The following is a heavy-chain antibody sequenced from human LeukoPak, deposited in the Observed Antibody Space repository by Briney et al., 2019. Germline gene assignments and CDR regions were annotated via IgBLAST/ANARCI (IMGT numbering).Heavy chain of an antibody. CDR1: GFTFSNYG. Sequence: GGSLRLSCAASGFTFSNYGMHWVRQAPGKGLEWVAVIWYDGSNKYYADSVKGRFTISRDNSKNTLYLQMNSLRAEDTAVYYCAKDTVAVAGSGGFDSWGRGTLVTVSS. D-gene: IGHD6-19*01. CDR3: AKDTVAVAGSGGFDS. CDR2: IWYDGSNK. V-gene: IGHV3-33*06. J-gene: IGHJ4*02.